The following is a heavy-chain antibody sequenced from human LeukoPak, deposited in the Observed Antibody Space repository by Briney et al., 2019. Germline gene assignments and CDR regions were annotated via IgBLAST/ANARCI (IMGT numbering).Heavy chain of an antibody. CDR2: ISSNGGST. CDR3: ARGTLYSNYDY. D-gene: IGHD4-11*01. Sequence: GGSLRLSCAASGFTFSSYAMHWVRQAPGKGLEYVSAISSNGGSTYYANSVKGRFTISRDNSKNTLYLQMGSLRAEDMAVYYCARGTLYSNYDYWGQGTLVTVSS. V-gene: IGHV3-64*01. CDR1: GFTFSSYA. J-gene: IGHJ4*02.